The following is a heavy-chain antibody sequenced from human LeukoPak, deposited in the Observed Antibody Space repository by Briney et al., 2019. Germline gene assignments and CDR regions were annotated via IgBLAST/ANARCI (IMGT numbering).Heavy chain of an antibody. CDR2: IRSGGATI. J-gene: IGHJ4*02. D-gene: IGHD3-10*01. CDR3: ASGANYFDY. CDR1: GFTFRSYE. Sequence: GGSLRLSCAASGFTFRSYEMNWVRQAPGKGLEWVSYIRSGGATIFYADSVKGRFTISRDDAKNTLYLQMNSLRAEDTAVYYCASGANYFDYWGQGTLVTVS. V-gene: IGHV3-48*03.